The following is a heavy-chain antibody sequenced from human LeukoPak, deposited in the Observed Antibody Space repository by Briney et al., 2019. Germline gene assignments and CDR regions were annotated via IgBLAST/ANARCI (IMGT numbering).Heavy chain of an antibody. V-gene: IGHV3-33*01. CDR3: ARDAMIVEPTYYFDY. Sequence: PGRSLRLSCAASGFTFSSYGMHWVCQAPGKGLEWVAVIWYDGSNKYYADSVKGRFTISRDNSKNTLYLQMNSLRAEDTAVYYCARDAMIVEPTYYFDYWGQGTLVTVSS. CDR1: GFTFSSYG. CDR2: IWYDGSNK. J-gene: IGHJ4*02. D-gene: IGHD3-22*01.